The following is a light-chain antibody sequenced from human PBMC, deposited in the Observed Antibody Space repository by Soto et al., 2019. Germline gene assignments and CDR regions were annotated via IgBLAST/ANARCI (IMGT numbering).Light chain of an antibody. V-gene: IGKV1-5*03. CDR3: QQYNTYSWT. Sequence: DIQMTQSPSTLSASVGDRVTITCRASQSISTWLAWFQQKPGTAPKLLIYRASSLESGVPSRFSGGGSGTEFTLTISSLQADDFATYYCQQYNTYSWTFGQGTNVEIK. CDR2: RAS. J-gene: IGKJ1*01. CDR1: QSISTW.